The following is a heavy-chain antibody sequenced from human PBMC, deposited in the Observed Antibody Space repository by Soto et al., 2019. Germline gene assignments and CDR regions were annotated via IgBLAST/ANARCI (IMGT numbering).Heavy chain of an antibody. V-gene: IGHV5-51*01. CDR3: ARHLLGSTRGIFDY. J-gene: IGHJ4*01. D-gene: IGHD2-2*01. Sequence: GESLKISCKTSGYSFTSYWIGWVRQMPGKGREWMGNIYPYDSDTRYSPSFQGQVTISADTSITTAYLQWSGLRASDTAMYFCARHLLGSTRGIFDYWGQGTLVTVSS. CDR1: GYSFTSYW. CDR2: IYPYDSDT.